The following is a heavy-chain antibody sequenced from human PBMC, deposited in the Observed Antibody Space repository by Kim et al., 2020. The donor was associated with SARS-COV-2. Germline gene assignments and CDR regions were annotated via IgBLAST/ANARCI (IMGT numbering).Heavy chain of an antibody. J-gene: IGHJ3*02. Sequence: GGSLRLSCAATGSSFSSYAMSWVRQAPGKGLEWVSSISASGDTTYYADSMKGRFAISRDNYKNMLYLQMSSLRAEDTAVYYCAGRYGGNGVCYGAFDILG. V-gene: IGHV3-23*01. CDR3: AGRYGGNGVCYGAFDI. CDR2: ISASGDTT. CDR1: GSSFSSYA. D-gene: IGHD2-8*01.